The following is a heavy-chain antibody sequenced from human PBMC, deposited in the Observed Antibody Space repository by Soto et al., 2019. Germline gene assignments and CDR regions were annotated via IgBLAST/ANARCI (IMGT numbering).Heavy chain of an antibody. D-gene: IGHD3-3*01. CDR1: GGPLTEYY. CDR3: ARDNNDFWSLYPLAFDY. CDR2: VSTSGNV. J-gene: IGHJ4*02. Sequence: SLPFSFFGGPLTEYYWSWIRQPAGKGLEWIGRVSTSGNVVSKASLRSRLTMSVDTSKNQFSLRLTSVTAADTAVYYCARDNNDFWSLYPLAFDYWGQGALVTVSS. V-gene: IGHV4-4*07.